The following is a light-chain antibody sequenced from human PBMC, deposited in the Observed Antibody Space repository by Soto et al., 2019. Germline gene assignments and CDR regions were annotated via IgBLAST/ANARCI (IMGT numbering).Light chain of an antibody. J-gene: IGKJ1*01. CDR2: KAS. V-gene: IGKV1-5*03. CDR3: QQYNSYSSWT. CDR1: QRISSW. Sequence: DIQMPPSPSTLSASVRDRVTIPCRASQRISSWLAWYQQKPRKAPKLLIYKASSLESGVPSRFSGSGSGTEFTLTISSLQPDDFGTYYCQQYNSYSSWTFGQGTKV.